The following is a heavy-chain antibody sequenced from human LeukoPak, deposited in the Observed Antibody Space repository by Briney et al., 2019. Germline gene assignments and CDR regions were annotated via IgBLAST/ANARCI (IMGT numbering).Heavy chain of an antibody. CDR1: GFTFSTYG. D-gene: IGHD1-1*01. CDR3: AKGGSNNWSFDN. J-gene: IGHJ4*02. V-gene: IGHV3-30*18. Sequence: PGGSLRLSCAASGFTFSTYGMHWVRQAPGKGLEWVALISYDGSEKYYADSVKGRFTIYRDNSKSTLYLQMNSLRPEDTAVYYCAKGGSNNWSFDNWGQGTLVTVSS. CDR2: ISYDGSEK.